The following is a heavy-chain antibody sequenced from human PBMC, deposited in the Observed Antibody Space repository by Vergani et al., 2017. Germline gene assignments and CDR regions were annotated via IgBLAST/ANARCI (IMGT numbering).Heavy chain of an antibody. Sequence: EVQLVESGGGLVPPGRSLRLSCAASGFTFDDYAMHWVRQAPGKGLEWVSRISWNSDSIGYGNSVKGRFTISRNNAKKSLYLQMNSLRPEDTALYYCAKAGLGGSGWAYFGYWGQGTLVTVSS. J-gene: IGHJ4*02. CDR1: GFTFDDYA. CDR3: AKAGLGGSGWAYFGY. V-gene: IGHV3-9*01. CDR2: ISWNSDSI. D-gene: IGHD6-19*01.